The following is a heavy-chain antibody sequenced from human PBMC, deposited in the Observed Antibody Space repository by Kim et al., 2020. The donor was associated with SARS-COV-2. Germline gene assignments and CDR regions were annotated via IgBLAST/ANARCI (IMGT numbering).Heavy chain of an antibody. D-gene: IGHD6-13*01. Sequence: SVKGRFTISRDNSKNTLYLQMNSLRAEDTAVYYCAKDPYSSSWYGWFDPWGQGTLVTVSS. V-gene: IGHV3-23*01. CDR3: AKDPYSSSWYGWFDP. J-gene: IGHJ5*02.